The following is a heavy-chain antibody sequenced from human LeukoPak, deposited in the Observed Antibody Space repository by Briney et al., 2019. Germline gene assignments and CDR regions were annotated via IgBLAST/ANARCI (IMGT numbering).Heavy chain of an antibody. CDR3: ARGSTLIRGFDY. D-gene: IGHD3-10*01. CDR2: IYYSGST. V-gene: IGHV4-30-4*01. CDR1: GGSISSVDYY. J-gene: IGHJ4*02. Sequence: PSQTLSLTCTVSGGSISSVDYYWSWIRQPPGKGLEWIGYIYYSGSTYYDPSLKSRVMISVDASKNQFSLKLSSVTAADTAVYYCARGSTLIRGFDYWGQGTLVTVSS.